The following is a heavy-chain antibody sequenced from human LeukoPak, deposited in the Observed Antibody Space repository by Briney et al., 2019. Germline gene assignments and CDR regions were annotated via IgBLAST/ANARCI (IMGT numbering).Heavy chain of an antibody. CDR2: IYYSGST. D-gene: IGHD3-10*01. CDR1: GGSISSGGYY. CDR3: ARAYGSGSARWFDP. V-gene: IGHV4-31*03. Sequence: PSETLSLTCTVSGGSISSGGYYWSWIRQHPGKGLEWIGYIYYSGSTYYNPSLKSRVTISVDTSKNQFSLKLSSVTAADTAVYYCARAYGSGSARWFDPWGQGTLVTVSS. J-gene: IGHJ5*02.